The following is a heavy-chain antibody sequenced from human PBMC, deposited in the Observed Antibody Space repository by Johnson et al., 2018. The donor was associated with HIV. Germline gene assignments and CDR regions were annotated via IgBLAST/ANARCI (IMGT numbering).Heavy chain of an antibody. V-gene: IGHV3-7*04. CDR1: GFAFSNHW. J-gene: IGHJ3*02. CDR3: ARYCGGDCYSPHDAFDI. D-gene: IGHD2-21*02. Sequence: VQLVESGGGLVQPGGSLRLSCAASGFAFSNHWMSWVRQAPGKGLEWLANIKQDGSEKSHVDSVKGRFAISRDNAKNSLFLQMNSLRVEDTAVYYCARYCGGDCYSPHDAFDIWGQGTMVTVSS. CDR2: IKQDGSEK.